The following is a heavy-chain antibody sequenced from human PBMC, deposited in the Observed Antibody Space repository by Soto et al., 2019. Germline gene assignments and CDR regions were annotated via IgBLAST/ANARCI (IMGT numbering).Heavy chain of an antibody. CDR1: GGSISSGGYY. CDR3: ARALKQWHLTSYAFDI. V-gene: IGHV4-31*03. D-gene: IGHD6-19*01. J-gene: IGHJ3*02. CDR2: IYYSGST. Sequence: QVQLQESGPGLVKPSQTLSLTCTVSGGSISSGGYYWSWIRQHPGKGLEWIGYIYYSGSTYYNPSLNSRVTISVDTSKNQFSLKLSSVTVADTAVYYCARALKQWHLTSYAFDIWGQGTMVTVSS.